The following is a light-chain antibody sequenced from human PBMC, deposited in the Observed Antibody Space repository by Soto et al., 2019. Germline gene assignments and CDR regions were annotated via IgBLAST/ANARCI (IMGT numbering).Light chain of an antibody. CDR1: RSVSSY. V-gene: IGKV3-11*01. Sequence: EIVLTQSPATLSLSPGARATLSCRATRSVSSYLAWYQQKPGQAPRLLIYDASSRPTDIPARFSGSGSGTDFTLTISSLEPEDFALYYCQQRSNWPITFGQGTRLEIK. J-gene: IGKJ5*01. CDR2: DAS. CDR3: QQRSNWPIT.